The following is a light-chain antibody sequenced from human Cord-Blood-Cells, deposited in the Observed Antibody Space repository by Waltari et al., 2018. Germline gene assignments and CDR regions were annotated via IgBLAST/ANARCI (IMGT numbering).Light chain of an antibody. Sequence: QFSPSPSSLSPSVGDRVTIPCLASQSISSYLDWHQQKPGKAPKLLIYAASTLQSGVPSRFSGSGSGTDFTLTISSLQPEDFATYYCQQLNSYPYTFGQGTKLEIK. CDR2: AAS. CDR3: QQLNSYPYT. J-gene: IGKJ2*01. CDR1: QSISSY. V-gene: IGKV1-9*01.